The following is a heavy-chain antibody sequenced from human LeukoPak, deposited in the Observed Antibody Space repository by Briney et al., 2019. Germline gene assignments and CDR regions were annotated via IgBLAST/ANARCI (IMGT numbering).Heavy chain of an antibody. V-gene: IGHV1-18*01. D-gene: IGHD2-2*01. CDR1: GYTFTSYG. Sequence: ASVKVSCKASGYTFTSYGISWVRQAPGQGLEWMGWISAYNGNTNYAQKLQGRVTMTTDTSTNTAYMELRSLRSDDTAVYYCARGPCSSTSCYSDYYYYMDVWGKGTTVTVSS. CDR3: ARGPCSSTSCYSDYYYYMDV. CDR2: ISAYNGNT. J-gene: IGHJ6*03.